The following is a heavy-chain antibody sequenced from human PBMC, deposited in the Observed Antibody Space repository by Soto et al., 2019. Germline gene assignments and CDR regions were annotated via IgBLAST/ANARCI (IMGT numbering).Heavy chain of an antibody. CDR1: GGTFSSYA. J-gene: IGHJ6*02. D-gene: IGHD3-22*01. CDR2: IIPIFGTA. CDR3: ARDKVGYYDSSGYYRVSVPPDYYYGMDV. V-gene: IGHV1-69*01. Sequence: QVQLVQSGAEVKKPGSSVKVSCKASGGTFSSYAISWVRQAPGQGLVWMGGIIPIFGTANYAQKFQGRVTITADESTSTAYMELSSLRSEDTAVYYCARDKVGYYDSSGYYRVSVPPDYYYGMDVWGQGTTVTVSS.